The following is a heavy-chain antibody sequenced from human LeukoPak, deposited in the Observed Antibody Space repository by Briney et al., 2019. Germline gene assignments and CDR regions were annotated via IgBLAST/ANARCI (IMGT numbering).Heavy chain of an antibody. Sequence: PSETLSLTCTVSGGSISNYYWSWIRQPPGKGLEWIGYIYYSGTTNYSPSLKSRVTISVDTSKNQFSLKLRSVTAADTAVYYCARRPRNDILTGTPFDYWGQGILVTVSS. J-gene: IGHJ4*02. D-gene: IGHD3-9*01. V-gene: IGHV4-59*01. CDR1: GGSISNYY. CDR3: ARRPRNDILTGTPFDY. CDR2: IYYSGTT.